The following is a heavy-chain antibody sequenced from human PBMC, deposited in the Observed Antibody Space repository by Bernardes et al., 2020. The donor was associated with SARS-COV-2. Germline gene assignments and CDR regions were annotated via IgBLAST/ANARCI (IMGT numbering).Heavy chain of an antibody. D-gene: IGHD2-21*02. CDR1: GFTFSSYS. CDR3: ARSEVVTQVY. Sequence: GSLRLSCAASGFTFSSYSMNWVRQAPGKGLEWVSSISSSSSYIYYADSVKGRFTISRDNAKNSLYLQMNSLRAEDMAVYYCARSEVVTQVYWGQGTLVTVSS. CDR2: ISSSSSYI. J-gene: IGHJ4*02. V-gene: IGHV3-21*01.